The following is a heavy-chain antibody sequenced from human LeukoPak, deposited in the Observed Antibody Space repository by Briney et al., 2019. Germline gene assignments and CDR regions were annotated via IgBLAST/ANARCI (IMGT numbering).Heavy chain of an antibody. CDR2: MEKELNGYAT. D-gene: IGHD1-26*01. Sequence: GGSLKLSCAASGFTFSDSSIHWVRQASGKGLEWIGLMEKELNGYATAYAASVRGRFTISRDDSQNTAYLQMDSLKTEDTALYYCTRDSGTYNWLDPWGQGTLVTVSS. CDR3: TRDSGTYNWLDP. J-gene: IGHJ5*02. V-gene: IGHV3-73*01. CDR1: GFTFSDSS.